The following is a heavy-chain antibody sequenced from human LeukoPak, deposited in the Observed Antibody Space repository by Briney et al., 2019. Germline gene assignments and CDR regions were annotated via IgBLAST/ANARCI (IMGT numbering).Heavy chain of an antibody. D-gene: IGHD2-2*01. Sequence: ASVTVSCKASGGTFSSYAISWVRQAPGQGLEWMGGIIPIFGTANYAQKFQGRVTITADESTSTAYMELSSLRSEDTAVYYCARDNFCSSTSCKGDYGMDVWGQGTTVTVSS. CDR1: GGTFSSYA. J-gene: IGHJ6*02. CDR2: IIPIFGTA. V-gene: IGHV1-69*13. CDR3: ARDNFCSSTSCKGDYGMDV.